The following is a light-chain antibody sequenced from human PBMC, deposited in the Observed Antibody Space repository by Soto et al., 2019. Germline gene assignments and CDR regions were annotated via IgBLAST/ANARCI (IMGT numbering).Light chain of an antibody. CDR1: QSISSY. CDR3: QQSYSTPPFT. V-gene: IGKV1-39*01. J-gene: IGKJ3*01. Sequence: DMQMTQSPSSLSASVGDRVTITCRASQSISSYLNWYQQKPGKAPNLLIYAASNLQSGVPSRFSGSGSGTDFTLTISSLQPEDFATYYCQQSYSTPPFTFGPGTKVDIK. CDR2: AAS.